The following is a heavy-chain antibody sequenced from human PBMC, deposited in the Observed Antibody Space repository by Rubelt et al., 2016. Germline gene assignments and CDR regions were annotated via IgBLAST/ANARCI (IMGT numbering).Heavy chain of an antibody. J-gene: IGHJ4*02. V-gene: IGHV1-69*04. CDR3: ARGEVLIGY. CDR1: GGTFSSYA. CDR2: IIPILGIA. Sequence: VKVSCKASGGTFSSYAISWVRQAPGQGLEWMGRIIPILGIANYAQKFQGRVTITADKSTSTAYMELSSLRSEDTAVYYCARGEVLIGYWGQGTLVTVSS.